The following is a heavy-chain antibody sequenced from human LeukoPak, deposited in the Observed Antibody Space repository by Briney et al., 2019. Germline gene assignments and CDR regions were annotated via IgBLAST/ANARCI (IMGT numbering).Heavy chain of an antibody. CDR3: ARDGKWEPAAVIDYGMDV. D-gene: IGHD1-26*01. Sequence: ASVKVSCTASGYTFTSYYMHWVRQAPGQGLEWMGIINPSGGSTSYAQKFQGRVTMTRDTSTSTVYMELSSLRSEDTAVYYCARDGKWEPAAVIDYGMDVWGQGTTVTVSS. CDR1: GYTFTSYY. J-gene: IGHJ6*02. V-gene: IGHV1-46*01. CDR2: INPSGGST.